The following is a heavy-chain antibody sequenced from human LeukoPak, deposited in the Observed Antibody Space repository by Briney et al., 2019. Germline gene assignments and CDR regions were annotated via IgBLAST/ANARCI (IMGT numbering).Heavy chain of an antibody. J-gene: IGHJ4*02. CDR1: GYTFSSYY. D-gene: IGHD3-22*01. Sequence: ASVTVSCKASGYTFSSYYMHWVRQAPGQGLEWMGIINPSGGSTTYAQKFQGRVTMTRDTSTSTVYMELSSLTSEDTAVYYCARDPWDYDSSGYYYDCWDQGTMVTVTS. V-gene: IGHV1-46*01. CDR2: INPSGGST. CDR3: ARDPWDYDSSGYYYDC.